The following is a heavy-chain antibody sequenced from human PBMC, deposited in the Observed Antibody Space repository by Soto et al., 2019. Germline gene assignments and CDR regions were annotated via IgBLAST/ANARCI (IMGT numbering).Heavy chain of an antibody. CDR1: GFSFDEYA. J-gene: IGHJ6*03. CDR3: AKGFCSSTRCLTYSYMDV. CDR2: VSWNSGTM. Sequence: EVQLVESGGGLVQPGRSLRLSCAASGFSFDEYAMHWVRQAPGKGLEWVSGVSWNSGTMGSGDSVRGRFAISRDNAKNSLYLQMNSLTTEDTALYYCAKGFCSSTRCLTYSYMDVWGKGTTVTVSS. V-gene: IGHV3-9*01. D-gene: IGHD2-2*01.